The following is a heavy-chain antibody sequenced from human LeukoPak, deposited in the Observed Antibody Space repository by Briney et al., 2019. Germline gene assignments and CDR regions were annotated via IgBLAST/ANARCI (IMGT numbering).Heavy chain of an antibody. CDR2: INPNSGGT. D-gene: IGHD3-16*02. V-gene: IGHV1-2*02. CDR3: ARRAADLVTFDY. J-gene: IGHJ4*03. Sequence: EASVKVSCKASGYTFTGYYMHWVRQAPGQGLEWMGWINPNSGGTNYAQKFQGRVTMTRDTSISTAYMELSRLRSDDTAVYYCARRAADLVTFDYWGQGTMVTVSS. CDR1: GYTFTGYY.